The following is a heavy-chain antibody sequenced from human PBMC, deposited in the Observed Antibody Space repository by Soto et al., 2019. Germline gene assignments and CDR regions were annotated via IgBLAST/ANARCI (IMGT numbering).Heavy chain of an antibody. J-gene: IGHJ6*02. V-gene: IGHV1-3*05. Sequence: QVQLVQSGAEEKQPGASVRVSCKASGYAFSSYAMHWVRQAPGQRLEWMGWINIGSGNTEYSQNFQDRITITRDTSASTVYMALSSLRSEDTAVYYCARDGGDCGYRLTYYYYIGMDVWGQGTTVTVSS. CDR2: INIGSGNT. CDR1: GYAFSSYA. D-gene: IGHD2-21*02. CDR3: ARDGGDCGYRLTYYYYIGMDV.